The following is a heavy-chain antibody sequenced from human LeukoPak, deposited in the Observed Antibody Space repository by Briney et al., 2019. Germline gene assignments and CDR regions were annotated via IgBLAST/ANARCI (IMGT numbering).Heavy chain of an antibody. CDR3: VKEGSTRSYDY. D-gene: IGHD2-2*01. V-gene: IGHV3-64D*09. CDR1: GFTFSSYA. Sequence: PGGSLRLSCSASGFTFSSYAMQWVRQAPGKGLEYVSAISSNGGSTYYADSVKGRFVISRDNSKNTLYLPMSRLRDEDTAVYYCVKEGSTRSYDYWGQGSLVTVSS. CDR2: ISSNGGST. J-gene: IGHJ4*02.